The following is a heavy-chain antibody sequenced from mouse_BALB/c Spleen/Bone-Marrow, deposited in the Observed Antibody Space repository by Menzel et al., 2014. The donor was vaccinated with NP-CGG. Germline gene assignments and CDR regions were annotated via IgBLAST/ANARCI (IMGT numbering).Heavy chain of an antibody. CDR1: GYNFISYW. J-gene: IGHJ1*01. D-gene: IGHD1-3*01. V-gene: IGHV1S81*02. Sequence: VQLQQSGAELVKPGASVKLSCKASGYNFISYWIHWVKQRPGQGLEWIEEINPGNSRTNYNEKFKNKATLTIDKSSSTAYMQLSRLTSEDSAVYYCARWGKGYFDVWGAGTTVTVSS. CDR3: ARWGKGYFDV. CDR2: INPGNSRT.